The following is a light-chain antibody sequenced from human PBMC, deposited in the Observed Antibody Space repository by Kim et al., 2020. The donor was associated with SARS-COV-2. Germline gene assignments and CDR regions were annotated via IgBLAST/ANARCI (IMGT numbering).Light chain of an antibody. CDR3: DSRDNSGSQ. J-gene: IGLJ3*02. CDR2: GKN. CDR1: RLRLYY. Sequence: SSELTQDPAVSVALGQTVRFTCQGDRLRLYYASWYQQKQGQAPMLVLYGKNNRHSGIPERFSGSSPGSTASLTITGAQAEDGADYYCDSRDNSGSQFGEGTQLTVL. V-gene: IGLV3-19*01.